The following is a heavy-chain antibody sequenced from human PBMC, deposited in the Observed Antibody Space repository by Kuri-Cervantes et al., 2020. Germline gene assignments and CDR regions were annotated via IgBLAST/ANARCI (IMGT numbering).Heavy chain of an antibody. D-gene: IGHD6-19*01. CDR2: IKQDGSEK. J-gene: IGHJ4*02. CDR3: ARDRRVSVAVTAYY. Sequence: GESLKISCVASGFTFSSYWMSWVRQAPGKGLEWVANIKQDGSEKYYVDSVKGRFTISRDNAKNSLHLQMNSLRAEDTAVYYCARDRRVSVAVTAYYWGQGTLVTVSS. V-gene: IGHV3-7*01. CDR1: GFTFSSYW.